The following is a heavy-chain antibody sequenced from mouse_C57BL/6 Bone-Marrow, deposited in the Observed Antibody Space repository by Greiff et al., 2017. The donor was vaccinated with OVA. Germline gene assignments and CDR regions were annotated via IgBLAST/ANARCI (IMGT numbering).Heavy chain of an antibody. V-gene: IGHV7-1*01. CDR2: SRNKANDYTT. CDR1: GFTFSDFY. Sequence: EVKVEESGGGLVQSGRSLRLSCATSGFTFSDFYMEWVRQAPGKGLEWIAASRNKANDYTTEYSAYVKGRFIVSRDTSQSILYLQMNALRAEDTAIYYGARDAVITTVVAKVGRWGQGTLVTVSA. J-gene: IGHJ3*02. CDR3: ARDAVITTVVAKVGR. D-gene: IGHD1-1*01.